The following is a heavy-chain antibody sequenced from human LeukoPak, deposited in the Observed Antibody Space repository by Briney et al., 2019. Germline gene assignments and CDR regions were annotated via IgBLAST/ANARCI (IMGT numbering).Heavy chain of an antibody. CDR2: IWNSGST. CDR3: ARDVSSMFPNWFDP. V-gene: IGHV4-31*03. CDR1: GDSISSRTYY. Sequence: SQTLSLTCSVSGDSISSRTYYWTWIRQHPEKGLEWIGYIWNSGSTNYNPALKSRVTISMDTSKNQFSLKLASVTAADTAIYYCARDVSSMFPNWFDPWGQGILVIVSS. J-gene: IGHJ5*02. D-gene: IGHD6-6*01.